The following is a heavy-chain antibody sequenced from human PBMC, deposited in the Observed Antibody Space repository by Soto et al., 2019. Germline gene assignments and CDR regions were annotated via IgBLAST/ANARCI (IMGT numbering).Heavy chain of an antibody. Sequence: QVQLVQSGAEVKKPGSSVKVSCKASGGTFSSYTISWVRQAPGQGLEWMGRIIPILGIANYAQKFQDRVTITADKSTSTAYMELSSLRSEDTAVYYCATTVTTGLGYYYYMDVWGKGTTVTVSS. CDR3: ATTVTTGLGYYYYMDV. V-gene: IGHV1-69*02. CDR2: IIPILGIA. CDR1: GGTFSSYT. D-gene: IGHD4-17*01. J-gene: IGHJ6*03.